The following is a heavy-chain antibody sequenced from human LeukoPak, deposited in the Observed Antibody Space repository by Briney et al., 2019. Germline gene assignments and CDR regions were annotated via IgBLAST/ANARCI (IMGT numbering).Heavy chain of an antibody. J-gene: IGHJ4*02. CDR1: GGTFSSYA. V-gene: IGHV1-18*01. D-gene: IGHD4-23*01. CDR2: ISAYNGNT. Sequence: GASVKVSCKASGGTFSSYAISWVRQALGQGLEWMGWISAYNGNTNYAQKLQGRVTMTTDTSTSTAYMELRSLRSDDTAVYYCASDSATVVTPVGYWGQGTLVTVSS. CDR3: ASDSATVVTPVGY.